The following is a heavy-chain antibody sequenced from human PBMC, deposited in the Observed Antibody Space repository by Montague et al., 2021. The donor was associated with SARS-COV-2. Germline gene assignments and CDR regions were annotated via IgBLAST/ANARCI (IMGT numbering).Heavy chain of an antibody. CDR2: ISSTGGST. Sequence: SLRLSCAASGFTFSSYAMIWVRQAPVKGLEWVSTISSTGGSTYYADSVKARFIISRDNSRNTVYMQMNNLRAEDTAVYYCAKGFTYYFASGGYPNYFDPWGQGTLVSVSS. V-gene: IGHV3-23*01. CDR3: AKGFTYYFASGGYPNYFDP. D-gene: IGHD3-10*01. J-gene: IGHJ5*02. CDR1: GFTFSSYA.